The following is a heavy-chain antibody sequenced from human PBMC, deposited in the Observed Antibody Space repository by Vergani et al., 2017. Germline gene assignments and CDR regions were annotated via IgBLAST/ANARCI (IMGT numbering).Heavy chain of an antibody. CDR2: IYWDDDK. CDR3: AHKYSSSSPEYFQH. D-gene: IGHD6-13*01. J-gene: IGHJ1*01. CDR1: GFSLSTSGVG. V-gene: IGHV2-5*02. Sequence: QVTLRESGPALVKPTQTLTLTCTFSGFSLSTSGVGVGWIRQPPGKALEWLALIYWDDDKRYSPSLKSRLTITKDTSKNQVVLTMTNMDPGDTATYYCAHKYSSSSPEYFQHWGQGTLVTVSS.